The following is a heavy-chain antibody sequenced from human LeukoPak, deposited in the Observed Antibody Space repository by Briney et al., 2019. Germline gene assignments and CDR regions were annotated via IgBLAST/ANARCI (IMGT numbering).Heavy chain of an antibody. J-gene: IGHJ4*02. CDR2: INPNSGGT. D-gene: IGHD2-15*01. Sequence: GASVKVSCKASGYTFTGYYMHWVRQAPGQGLEWMGWINPNSGGTNYAQKFQGRVTMTRDTSISTAYMELSRLRSDDTAVYYCARDHSDGRYCSGGTCYSGDYWGQGTLVSVSS. CDR3: ARDHSDGRYCSGGTCYSGDY. V-gene: IGHV1-2*02. CDR1: GYTFTGYY.